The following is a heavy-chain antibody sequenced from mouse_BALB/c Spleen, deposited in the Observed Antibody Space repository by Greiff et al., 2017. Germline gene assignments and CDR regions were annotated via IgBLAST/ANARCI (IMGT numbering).Heavy chain of an antibody. CDR3: AHRYRLYFDV. D-gene: IGHD2-14*01. CDR1: GFNIKDTY. Sequence: EVQLQQSGAELVKPGASVKLSCTASGFNIKDTYMHWVKQRPEQGLEWIGRIDPANGNTKYDPKFQGKATITADTSSNTAYLQLSSLTSEDTAVYYCAHRYRLYFDVWGAGTTVTVSS. CDR2: IDPANGNT. V-gene: IGHV14-3*02. J-gene: IGHJ1*01.